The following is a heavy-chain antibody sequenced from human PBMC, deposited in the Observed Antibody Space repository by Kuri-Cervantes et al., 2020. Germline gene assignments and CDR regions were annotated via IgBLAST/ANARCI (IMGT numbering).Heavy chain of an antibody. D-gene: IGHD3-16*02. V-gene: IGHV3-20*04. J-gene: IGHJ5*02. CDR2: INWNGGHT. CDR3: ARKVWGSYRHLFDP. CDR1: GFTFDDYG. Sequence: GGSLRLSCAASGFTFDDYGMSWVRQAPGKGLEWVSGINWNGGHTGYVDAVKGRFTISRDNAKNSLYLQMNSLRAEDTAVYYCARKVWGSYRHLFDPWGQGTLVTVSS.